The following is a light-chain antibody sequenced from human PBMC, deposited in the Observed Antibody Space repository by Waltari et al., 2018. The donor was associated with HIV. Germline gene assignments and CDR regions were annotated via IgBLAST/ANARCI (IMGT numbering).Light chain of an antibody. J-gene: IGLJ3*02. CDR3: STWDDNLNGPV. V-gene: IGLV1-44*01. CDR1: TSNIGSNN. CDR2: DNN. Sequence: QSALTQAPSASGTPGQRVDISCSGATSNIGSNNVNWYQDLPGAAPNLLIDDNNTRPSGLPDRFSGSKSGSSASLAITGLQSDDEADFYCSTWDDNLNGPVFGGGTRLTVL.